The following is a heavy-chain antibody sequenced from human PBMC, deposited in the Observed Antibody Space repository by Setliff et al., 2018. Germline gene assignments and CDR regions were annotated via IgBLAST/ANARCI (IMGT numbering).Heavy chain of an antibody. J-gene: IGHJ6*03. V-gene: IGHV4-34*01. CDR1: GGSFNGYY. CDR3: ARKSRNIVVVPAAVIYYYYYYMDV. Sequence: PSETLSLTCAVYGGSFNGYYWSWIRQPPGKGLEWIGEINHSGSTNYNPSLKSRVTISVDASKNQFSLKLSSVTAADTAVYYCARKSRNIVVVPAAVIYYYYYYMDVWGKGTTVTVSS. CDR2: INHSGST. D-gene: IGHD2-2*01.